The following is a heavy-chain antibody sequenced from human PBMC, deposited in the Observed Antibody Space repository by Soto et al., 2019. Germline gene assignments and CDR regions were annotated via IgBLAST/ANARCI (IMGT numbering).Heavy chain of an antibody. Sequence: QVQLQESGPGLVKPSQTLSLTCTVSGDSMGSGDYYWTWIRQPPGKGLEWIGYIYYIGTTFYNPSLESRVNISTDASKNHFSLRLTSVTAADTAVYYCSRGSTYYGFLTWGQGTLVNVSS. V-gene: IGHV4-30-4*01. J-gene: IGHJ5*02. CDR2: IYYIGTT. D-gene: IGHD3-10*01. CDR3: SRGSTYYGFLT. CDR1: GDSMGSGDYY.